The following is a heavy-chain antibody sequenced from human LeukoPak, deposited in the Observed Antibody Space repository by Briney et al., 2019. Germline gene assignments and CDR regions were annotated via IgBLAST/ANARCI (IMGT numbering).Heavy chain of an antibody. V-gene: IGHV4-39*01. CDR1: GGSISSSSYY. D-gene: IGHD3-22*01. CDR2: IYYSGST. CDR3: ARRSGDSSGYYYVFWSDP. J-gene: IGHJ5*02. Sequence: SETLSLTCTVSGGSISSSSYYWGWIRQPPGKGLEWIGSIYYSGSTYYNPSLKSRVTISVDTSKNQFSLKLSSVTAADTAVYYCARRSGDSSGYYYVFWSDPWGQGTLVTVSS.